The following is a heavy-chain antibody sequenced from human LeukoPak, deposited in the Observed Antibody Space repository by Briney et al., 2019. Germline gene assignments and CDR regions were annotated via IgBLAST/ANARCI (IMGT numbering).Heavy chain of an antibody. V-gene: IGHV3-21*01. J-gene: IGHJ6*03. CDR1: GFTFSSYS. CDR3: VREWGYDFWSGYLHYYYYYMDV. D-gene: IGHD3-3*01. CDR2: ISSSSSYI. Sequence: GGSLRLSCAASGFTFSSYSMNWVRQAPGKGLEWVSSISSSSSYIYYADSVKGRFTISRDNAKNSLYLQMNSLRAEDTAVYYCVREWGYDFWSGYLHYYYYYMDVWGKGTTVTVSS.